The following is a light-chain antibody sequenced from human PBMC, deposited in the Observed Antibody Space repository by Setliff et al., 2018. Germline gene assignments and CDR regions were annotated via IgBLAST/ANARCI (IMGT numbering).Light chain of an antibody. CDR2: GAS. Sequence: EIVMTQSPATLSVSPGEGATLSCRASQSVTNKLAWYQQKPGQTPRLLIYGASSRATGIPARFSGSGSVTELTLTISSLQSEDFAVYYCQQYNSWPLTFSGGTKVDIK. J-gene: IGKJ4*01. V-gene: IGKV3-15*01. CDR1: QSVTNK. CDR3: QQYNSWPLT.